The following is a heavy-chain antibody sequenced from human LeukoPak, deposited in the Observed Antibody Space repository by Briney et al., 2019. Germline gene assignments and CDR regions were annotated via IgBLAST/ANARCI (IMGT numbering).Heavy chain of an antibody. Sequence: ASVKVSCKASGYTFTGYYMHWVRQAPGQGLEWMGWINPNSGGTNNEQKFQGRVTMTRDTSISTAYMELSRLRFDDTAVYYCARGDVDTAMVTPDYCGQGTLVTVSS. CDR3: ARGDVDTAMVTPDY. CDR2: INPNSGGT. J-gene: IGHJ4*02. V-gene: IGHV1-2*02. D-gene: IGHD5-18*01. CDR1: GYTFTGYY.